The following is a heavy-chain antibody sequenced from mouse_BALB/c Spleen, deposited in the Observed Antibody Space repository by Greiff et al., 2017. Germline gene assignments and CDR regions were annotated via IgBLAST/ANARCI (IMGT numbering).Heavy chain of an antibody. Sequence: EVKLVESGGGLVKPGGSLKLSCAASGFTFSSYAMSWVRQTPEKRLEWVASISRGGSTYYPDSVKGRFTISRDNARNILYLQMSSLRSEDTAMYYCARPYHDYDPAWFAYWGQGTLVTVSA. CDR1: GFTFSSYA. V-gene: IGHV5-6-5*01. J-gene: IGHJ3*01. D-gene: IGHD2-4*01. CDR2: ISRGGST. CDR3: ARPYHDYDPAWFAY.